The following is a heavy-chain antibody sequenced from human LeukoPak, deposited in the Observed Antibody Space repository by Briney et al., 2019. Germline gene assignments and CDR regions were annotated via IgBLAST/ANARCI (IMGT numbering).Heavy chain of an antibody. CDR3: ASQSSGWYAYDY. D-gene: IGHD6-19*01. CDR2: IYYSGST. Sequence: SETLSLICTVSGGSIRSSNSYWGWIRQPPGKGLEWIGSIYYSGSTYYNPSLESRVTIPVDTSKNQFSLKLSSVTAADTAVYYCASQSSGWYAYDYWGQGTLVTVSS. CDR1: GGSIRSSNSY. J-gene: IGHJ4*02. V-gene: IGHV4-39*01.